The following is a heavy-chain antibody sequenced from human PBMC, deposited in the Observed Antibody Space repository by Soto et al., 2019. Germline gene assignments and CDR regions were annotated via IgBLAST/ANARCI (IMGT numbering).Heavy chain of an antibody. CDR1: GFRFSTYT. J-gene: IGHJ4*02. CDR3: ARDLETTVAAFDF. D-gene: IGHD6-13*01. Sequence: GGSLRLSCAASGFRFSTYTMNWVRQAPGKRLEWVSSISGTGGSINYADSVKGRFTISRDNVKSSLYLQMSSLRVEDTAVYYCARDLETTVAAFDFWGLGTLVTVSS. CDR2: ISGTGGSI. V-gene: IGHV3-21*01.